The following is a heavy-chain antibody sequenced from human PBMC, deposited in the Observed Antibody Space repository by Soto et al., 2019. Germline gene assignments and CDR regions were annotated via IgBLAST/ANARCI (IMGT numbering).Heavy chain of an antibody. CDR1: GGSISSSNW. Sequence: SETLSLTCAVSGGSISSSNWWSWVRQPPGKGLEWIGEIYHSGSTNYNPSLKSRVTISVDKSKNQFSLKLSSVTAADTAVYYCARRGNYCSSTSCYAVRYNWFDPWGQGTLVTVSS. J-gene: IGHJ5*02. CDR2: IYHSGST. D-gene: IGHD2-2*01. V-gene: IGHV4-4*02. CDR3: ARRGNYCSSTSCYAVRYNWFDP.